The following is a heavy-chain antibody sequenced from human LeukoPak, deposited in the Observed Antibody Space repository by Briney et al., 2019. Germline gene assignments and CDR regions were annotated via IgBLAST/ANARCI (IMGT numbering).Heavy chain of an antibody. V-gene: IGHV4-61*01. CDR1: GDSISSSNSY. CDR2: IYYSGST. J-gene: IGHJ4*02. CDR3: ARVSGYDWESFYDY. Sequence: PSETLSLTCTVSGDSISSSNSYWSWIRQPPGKGLEWIGYIYYSGSTNYNPSLKSRVTISVDTSKNQFSLKLSSVTAADTAVYYCARVSGYDWESFYDYWGQGTLVTVSS. D-gene: IGHD5-12*01.